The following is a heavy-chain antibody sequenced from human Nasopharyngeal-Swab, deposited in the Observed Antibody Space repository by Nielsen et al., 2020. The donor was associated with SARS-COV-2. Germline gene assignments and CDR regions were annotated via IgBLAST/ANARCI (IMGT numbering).Heavy chain of an antibody. J-gene: IGHJ6*02. CDR1: GYTLTELS. CDR2: FDPEDGET. Sequence: ASVKVSCKVSGYTLTELSMHWVRQAPGKGLEWMGGFDPEDGETIYAQKFQGRVTITADESTSTAYMELSSLRSEDTAVYYCARVKYYYGMDVWGQGTTATVSS. V-gene: IGHV1-24*01. CDR3: ARVKYYYGMDV.